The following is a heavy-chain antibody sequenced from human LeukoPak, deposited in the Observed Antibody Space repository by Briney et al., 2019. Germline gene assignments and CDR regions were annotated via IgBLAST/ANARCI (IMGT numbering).Heavy chain of an antibody. J-gene: IGHJ6*03. CDR2: IRYDGTNK. V-gene: IGHV3-30*02. CDR1: GFTFSSYG. D-gene: IGHD4-17*01. Sequence: GGSLRLSCAASGFTFSSYGMHWVRQAPGKGLEWVAFIRYDGTNKWYADSVKGRFTISRDNSKNMLYLQMNSLRAEDTAVYHCAKDRDYGDYPSAYYYYMDVWGKGTTVTVSS. CDR3: AKDRDYGDYPSAYYYYMDV.